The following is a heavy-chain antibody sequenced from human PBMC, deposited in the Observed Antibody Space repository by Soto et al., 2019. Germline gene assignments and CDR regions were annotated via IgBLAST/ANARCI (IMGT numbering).Heavy chain of an antibody. D-gene: IGHD3-3*01. CDR2: IRSKANSYAT. CDR3: TSEITIFGVVIHYGMDV. Sequence: GGSLRLSCAASGFTFSGSAMHWVRQASGKGLEWVGRIRSKANSYATAYAASVKGRFTISRDDSKNTAYLQMNSLKTEDTAVYYCTSEITIFGVVIHYGMDVWGQGTTVTVSS. CDR1: GFTFSGSA. V-gene: IGHV3-73*01. J-gene: IGHJ6*02.